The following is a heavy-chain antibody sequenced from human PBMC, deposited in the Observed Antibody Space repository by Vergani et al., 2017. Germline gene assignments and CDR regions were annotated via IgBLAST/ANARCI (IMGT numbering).Heavy chain of an antibody. D-gene: IGHD3-9*01. J-gene: IGHJ4*02. Sequence: QLQLQESGPGLVKPSATLSLTCSVSGASIRSSNYYWSWVRQPPGQGLEWIGEVNQSGTANYNPSLKSRDTISTDASKNHFSLTLSSVTAANTAEYYCARGFRDLTGYCFRYFDIWGQGTLVAVSS. CDR1: GASIRSSNYY. CDR3: ARGFRDLTGYCFRYFDI. V-gene: IGHV4-39*02. CDR2: VNQSGTA.